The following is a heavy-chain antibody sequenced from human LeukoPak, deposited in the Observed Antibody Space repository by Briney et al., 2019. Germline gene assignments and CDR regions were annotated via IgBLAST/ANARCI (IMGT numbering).Heavy chain of an antibody. Sequence: GASVKVSCKASGYTFTSYYMHWVRQATGQGLEWMGWVNPNSGYTGYAQKFQGRVTMTRNTSISTAYMELSSLRSEDTAVYYCARGQVARWFGEFWPDAFDIWGQGTMVTVSS. CDR2: VNPNSGYT. V-gene: IGHV1-8*02. D-gene: IGHD3-10*01. CDR3: ARGQVARWFGEFWPDAFDI. J-gene: IGHJ3*02. CDR1: GYTFTSYY.